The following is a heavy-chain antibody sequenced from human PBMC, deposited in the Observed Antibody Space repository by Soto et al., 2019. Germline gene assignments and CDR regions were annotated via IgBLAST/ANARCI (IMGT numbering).Heavy chain of an antibody. Sequence: SETLSLTCTVSGASINSGGYYWSWIRQLPEKGLEWIGYIYFSGSTYYNPSLESRVTISLDTSQNQFSLKLSSVLAADTAVYYCASGNAGGVSLASWGQGTPVTVSS. V-gene: IGHV4-31*03. J-gene: IGHJ5*01. CDR1: GASINSGGYY. CDR2: IYFSGST. CDR3: ASGNAGGVSLAS. D-gene: IGHD3-16*01.